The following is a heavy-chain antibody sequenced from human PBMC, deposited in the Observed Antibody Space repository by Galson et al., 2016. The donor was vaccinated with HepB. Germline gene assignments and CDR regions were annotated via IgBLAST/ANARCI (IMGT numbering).Heavy chain of an antibody. J-gene: IGHJ6*02. V-gene: IGHV5-10-1*01. CDR2: IDPTDSYT. CDR1: GYRFTNYW. CDR3: ARLRYYHIFSRSFGMDI. Sequence: QSGAEVKKPGESLRISCKVSGYRFTNYWISWVRQVPGKGLEWMGRIDPTDSYTNYSPSFQGHVTFSVDESISTAYLQWSRLKASDTAMYYCARLRYYHIFSRSFGMDIWGQGTTVTVSS. D-gene: IGHD3-9*01.